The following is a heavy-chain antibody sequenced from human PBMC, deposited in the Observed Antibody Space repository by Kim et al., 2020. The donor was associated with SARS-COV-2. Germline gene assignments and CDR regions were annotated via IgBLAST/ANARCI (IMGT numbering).Heavy chain of an antibody. D-gene: IGHD6-6*01. CDR3: ASVLRDVAARPINWFDP. Sequence: SETLSLTCTVSGGSISSSSYYWGWIRQPPGKGLEWIGSIYYSGSTYYNPSLKSRVTISVDTSKNQFSLKLSSVTAADTAVYYCASVLRDVAARPINWFDPWGQGTLVTVSS. J-gene: IGHJ5*02. CDR2: IYYSGST. CDR1: GGSISSSSYY. V-gene: IGHV4-39*01.